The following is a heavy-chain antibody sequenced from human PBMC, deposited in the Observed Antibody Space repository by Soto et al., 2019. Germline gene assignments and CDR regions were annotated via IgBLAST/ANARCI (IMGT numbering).Heavy chain of an antibody. CDR2: INPSGGST. Sequence: GXSVKVSCNASGYGFTSYYIHWVRQAPGQGLEWMGMINPSGGSTTYAQKFQGRVTMTRDTSTSTVYMELSSLRAEDTAVYFCARGGGYSYDYWGQGTLVTVSS. D-gene: IGHD5-18*01. CDR3: ARGGGYSYDY. V-gene: IGHV1-46*01. J-gene: IGHJ4*02. CDR1: GYGFTSYY.